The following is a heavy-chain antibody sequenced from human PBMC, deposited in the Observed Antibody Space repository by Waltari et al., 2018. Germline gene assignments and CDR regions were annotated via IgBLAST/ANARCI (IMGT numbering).Heavy chain of an antibody. V-gene: IGHV3-23*04. CDR2: SSGSGGST. J-gene: IGHJ4*02. CDR1: GFTFSSYA. Sequence: EVQLVESGGGLVQPGGSLRLSCAASGFTFSSYAMSWVRQAPGKGLEWVSASSGSGGSTYYADSVKGRFTISRDNSKNTLYLQMNSLRAEDTAVYYCAKDRYYGSGSHPGGDFDYWGQGTLVTVSS. CDR3: AKDRYYGSGSHPGGDFDY. D-gene: IGHD3-10*01.